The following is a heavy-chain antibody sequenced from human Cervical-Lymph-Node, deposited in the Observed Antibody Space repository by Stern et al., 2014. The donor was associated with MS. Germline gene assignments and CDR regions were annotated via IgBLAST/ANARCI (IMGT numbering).Heavy chain of an antibody. CDR1: GYTFTNYA. V-gene: IGHV1-3*01. CDR2: IDPGKGNK. D-gene: IGHD3-10*01. Sequence: QVQLVQSGAEVEKPGASVKVSCKASGYTFTNYAMHWVRQAPGQRLEWMGWIDPGKGNKEYSQNFQGRVTVTRDTSASTAYMELSSLRSEDTAVYYCARIYYTSGSYRSAHNYFDLWGQGTLVTVSS. CDR3: ARIYYTSGSYRSAHNYFDL. J-gene: IGHJ5*02.